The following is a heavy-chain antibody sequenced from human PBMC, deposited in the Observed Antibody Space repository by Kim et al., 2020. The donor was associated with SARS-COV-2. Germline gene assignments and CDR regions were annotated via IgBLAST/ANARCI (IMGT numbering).Heavy chain of an antibody. CDR3: AKSQSPVERDPFDF. D-gene: IGHD2-15*01. V-gene: IGHV3-30*18. CDR2: ISYDGSDK. J-gene: IGHJ3*01. CDR1: GFTFSSYA. Sequence: GGSLRLSCVGSGFTFSSYALHWVRQAPGKGLEWVAVISYDGSDKNYADSVKGRFTISRDNSKNTLSLQMNSLRAEDTAVYYCAKSQSPVERDPFDFWGQGTMVTVS.